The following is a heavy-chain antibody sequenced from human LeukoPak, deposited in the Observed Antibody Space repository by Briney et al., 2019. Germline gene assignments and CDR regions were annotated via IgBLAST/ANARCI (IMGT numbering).Heavy chain of an antibody. CDR3: AREIGTIFDY. D-gene: IGHD2/OR15-2a*01. J-gene: IGHJ4*02. Sequence: PSETLSLTCTVSGGSISSSSYYWGWIRQPPGKGLEWIGSIYYSGSTYYNPSLKSRVTISVDTSKNQFSLKLSSVTAADTAVYYCAREIGTIFDYWGQGTLVTVSS. CDR2: IYYSGST. V-gene: IGHV4-39*01. CDR1: GGSISSSSYY.